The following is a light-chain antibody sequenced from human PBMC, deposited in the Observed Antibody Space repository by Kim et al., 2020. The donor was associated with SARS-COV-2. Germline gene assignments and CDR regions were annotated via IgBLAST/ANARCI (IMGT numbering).Light chain of an antibody. V-gene: IGKV1-5*03. CDR2: KTS. J-gene: IGKJ1*01. CDR3: QQFNSYPWT. CDR1: QSISCS. Sequence: ASVGDRVTITCRASQSISCSLAWYQQKPGKAPNLLIYKTSSLESGVPSRFSGSGSGTEFPLTISSLQPDDFATYFCQQFNSYPWTFGQGTQVDIK.